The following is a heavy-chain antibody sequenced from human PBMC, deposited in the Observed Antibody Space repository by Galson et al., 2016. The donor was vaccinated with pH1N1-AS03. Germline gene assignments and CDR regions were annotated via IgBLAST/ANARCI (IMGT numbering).Heavy chain of an antibody. V-gene: IGHV4-59*11. J-gene: IGHJ4*01. CDR3: ARYTYESAAGGYFFDY. CDR1: GGFFGGHS. Sequence: SETLSLTCTVSGGFFGGHSWSWVRQSPGKGLECIGYIYSSGSAIYNPSFRGRVTISIDTSRNQFSLRVNSVTAADTAVYYGARYTYESAAGGYFFDYWGHGTLVTVSS. D-gene: IGHD5-18*01. CDR2: IYSSGSA.